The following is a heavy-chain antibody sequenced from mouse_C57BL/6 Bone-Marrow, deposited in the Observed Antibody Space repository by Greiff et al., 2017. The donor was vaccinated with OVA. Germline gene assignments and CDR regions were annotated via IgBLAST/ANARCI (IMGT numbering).Heavy chain of an antibody. CDR1: GYTFTDYE. Sequence: VKLLESGAELVRPGASVTLSCKASGYTFTDYEMHWVKQTPVHGLEWIGAIDPETGGTAYNQKFKGKAILTADKSSSTAYMELRSLTSEDSAVYYCTGGYDWCFDVWGTGTTVTVSS. V-gene: IGHV1-15*01. CDR3: TGGYDWCFDV. J-gene: IGHJ1*03. D-gene: IGHD2-2*01. CDR2: IDPETGGT.